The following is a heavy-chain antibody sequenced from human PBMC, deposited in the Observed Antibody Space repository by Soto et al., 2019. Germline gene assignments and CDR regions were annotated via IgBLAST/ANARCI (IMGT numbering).Heavy chain of an antibody. D-gene: IGHD3-3*01. J-gene: IGHJ4*02. CDR1: GFTFGDYA. Sequence: GGSLRLSCTASGFTFGDYAMSWFRQAPGKGLEWVGFIRSKAYGGTTEYAASVKGRFTISRDDSKSIAYLQMNSLKTEDTAVYYCTRGLLRFLLPHAHNFDYWGQGTLVTVSS. CDR3: TRGLLRFLLPHAHNFDY. V-gene: IGHV3-49*03. CDR2: IRSKAYGGTT.